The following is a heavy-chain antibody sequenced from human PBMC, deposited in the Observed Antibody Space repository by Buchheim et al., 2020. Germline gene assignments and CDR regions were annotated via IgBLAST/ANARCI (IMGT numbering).Heavy chain of an antibody. V-gene: IGHV4-39*01. CDR1: GGSISSSSYY. Sequence: QLQLQESGPVLVKPSETLSLTCTVSGGSISSSSYYWGWIRQPPGKGLEWIGSIYYSGCTFYNASLKSRVTISGDTPSHQFSLKLSSVTAAETAVYYCARNVYSSGWQVDYWGQGTL. J-gene: IGHJ4*02. CDR2: IYYSGCT. D-gene: IGHD6-19*01. CDR3: ARNVYSSGWQVDY.